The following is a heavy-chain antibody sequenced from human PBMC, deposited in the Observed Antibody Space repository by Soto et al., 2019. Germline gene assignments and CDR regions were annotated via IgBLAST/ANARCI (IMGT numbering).Heavy chain of an antibody. CDR1: GYSFTSYW. J-gene: IGHJ3*02. V-gene: IGHV5-51*01. D-gene: IGHD2-21*01. Sequence: GESLKISCKGSGYSFTSYWIGWVRQMPGKGLEWMGIIYPGDSDIRYSPSFQGQVTISADKSISTAYLQWSSLKASDTAMYYCARSDCGGDCALGYAFDIWGQGTMVTVSS. CDR3: ARSDCGGDCALGYAFDI. CDR2: IYPGDSDI.